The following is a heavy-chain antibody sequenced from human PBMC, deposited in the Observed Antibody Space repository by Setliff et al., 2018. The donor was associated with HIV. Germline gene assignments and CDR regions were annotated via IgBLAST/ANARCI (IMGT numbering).Heavy chain of an antibody. Sequence: PGESLKISSKGSGYSFTTYWIGWVRQMPGKGLEWMGIIHPGDSETRYSPSFQGQVIIPADKSISTAYLQWSSLKASDTAMYYCASLQPDAVDVWGQGTTVTVSS. J-gene: IGHJ6*02. CDR1: GYSFTTYW. CDR3: ASLQPDAVDV. CDR2: IHPGDSET. V-gene: IGHV5-51*01.